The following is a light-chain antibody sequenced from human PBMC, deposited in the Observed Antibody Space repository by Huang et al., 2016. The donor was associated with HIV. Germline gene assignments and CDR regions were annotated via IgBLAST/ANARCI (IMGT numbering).Light chain of an antibody. CDR1: HSLLHSDGNAY. CDR2: KVS. J-gene: IGKJ1*01. CDR3: MQGTHWPQT. Sequence: DVVLTQSPLSLPVTRGQPASISCTSSHSLLHSDGNAYLNWFLQRPGQSPRRLIYKVSNRDFGVPARFSGSGSGADFTLTISRVEADDIGVYYCMQGTHWPQTFGQGTKVEVK. V-gene: IGKV2-30*02.